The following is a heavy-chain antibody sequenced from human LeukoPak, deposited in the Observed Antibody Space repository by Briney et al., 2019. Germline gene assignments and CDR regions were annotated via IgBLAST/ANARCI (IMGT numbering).Heavy chain of an antibody. CDR3: AKGTHYDFWSGYYNY. D-gene: IGHD3-3*01. CDR2: INTDGSST. CDR1: GFTFSSYW. Sequence: RGGSLRLSCAASGFTFSSYWMHWVRQAPGKGLVWVSRINTDGSSTSYADSVKGRFTISRDNAKNSLYLQMNSLRAEDMALYYCAKGTHYDFWSGYYNYWGQGTLATVSS. J-gene: IGHJ4*02. V-gene: IGHV3-74*01.